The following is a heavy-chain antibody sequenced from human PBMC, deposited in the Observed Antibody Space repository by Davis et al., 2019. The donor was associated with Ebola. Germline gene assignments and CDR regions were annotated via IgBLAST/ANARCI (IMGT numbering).Heavy chain of an antibody. Sequence: GESLKISCAASGFTFSSYWMSWVRQAPGKGLEWVSVIYSGGSTYYADSVKGRFTISRHNSKNTLYLQMNSLRAEDTAMYYCARLGAAAPPHMDVWGQGTTVTVSS. J-gene: IGHJ6*02. CDR1: GFTFSSYW. CDR2: IYSGGST. V-gene: IGHV3-53*04. D-gene: IGHD6-13*01. CDR3: ARLGAAAPPHMDV.